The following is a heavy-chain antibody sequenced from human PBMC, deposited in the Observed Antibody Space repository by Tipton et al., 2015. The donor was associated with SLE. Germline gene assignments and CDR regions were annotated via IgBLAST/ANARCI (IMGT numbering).Heavy chain of an antibody. Sequence: TLSLTCTVSGGSISSYYWSWIRQPAGKGLEWIGRIYTSGSTNYNPSLKGRVTMSVDTSKNQFSLKLTSMTAADTAVYYCARDGRWQWLVTGNWFDPWGQGTLVTVSS. CDR1: GGSISSYY. D-gene: IGHD6-19*01. J-gene: IGHJ5*02. V-gene: IGHV4-4*07. CDR2: IYTSGST. CDR3: ARDGRWQWLVTGNWFDP.